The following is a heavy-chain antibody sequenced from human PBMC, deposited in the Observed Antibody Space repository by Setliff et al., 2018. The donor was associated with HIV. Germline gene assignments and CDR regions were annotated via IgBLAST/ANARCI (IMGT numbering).Heavy chain of an antibody. CDR1: GFTFSNYN. D-gene: IGHD3-10*01. CDR2: ITSTGINI. Sequence: PGESLKISCAASGFTFSNYNMNWVRQAPGKGLEWISFITSTGINIYYTDSVKGRFTVSRDNARNSLYLQMDSLRVEDTAVYYCLGESSAAFDIWGQGTMVTVS. CDR3: LGESSAAFDI. J-gene: IGHJ3*02. V-gene: IGHV3-48*01.